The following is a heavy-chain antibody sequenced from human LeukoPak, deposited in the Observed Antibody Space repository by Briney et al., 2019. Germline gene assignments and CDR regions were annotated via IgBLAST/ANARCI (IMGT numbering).Heavy chain of an antibody. D-gene: IGHD3-22*01. CDR2: IYYSGST. Sequence: SETLSLTCTVSGGSISSSSYYWGWIRQPPGKGLEWIGSIYYSGSTYYNPSLKSRVTIFVDTSKNQFSLRLSSVTAADTAVYYCAREEDYYDSSGSVDYWGQGTLVTVSS. CDR3: AREEDYYDSSGSVDY. J-gene: IGHJ4*02. CDR1: GGSISSSSYY. V-gene: IGHV4-39*02.